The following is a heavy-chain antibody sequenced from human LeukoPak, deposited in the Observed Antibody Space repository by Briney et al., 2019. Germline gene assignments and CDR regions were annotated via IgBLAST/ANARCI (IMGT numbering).Heavy chain of an antibody. Sequence: ASVMVSCKASGYTFTSYGISWVRQAPGQGLEWMGWISAYNGNTNYAQKLQGRVTMTTDTSTSTAYMELRSLRSDDTAVYYCARGVATINSHYFDYWGQGTLVTVSS. J-gene: IGHJ4*02. CDR3: ARGVATINSHYFDY. CDR2: ISAYNGNT. V-gene: IGHV1-18*04. CDR1: GYTFTSYG. D-gene: IGHD5-12*01.